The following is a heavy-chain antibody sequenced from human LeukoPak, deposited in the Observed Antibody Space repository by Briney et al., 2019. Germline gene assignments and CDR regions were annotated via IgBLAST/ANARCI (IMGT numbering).Heavy chain of an antibody. D-gene: IGHD3-3*01. V-gene: IGHV1-18*01. Sequence: ASVKVSCKASGYTFTSYGISWVRQAPGQGLEWMGWISAYNGNTNYAQKLQGRVTMTTDPSTSTAYMELRSLRSDDTAVYYCARDGLRFLEWLLRFDYWGQGTLVTVSS. CDR2: ISAYNGNT. J-gene: IGHJ4*02. CDR1: GYTFTSYG. CDR3: ARDGLRFLEWLLRFDY.